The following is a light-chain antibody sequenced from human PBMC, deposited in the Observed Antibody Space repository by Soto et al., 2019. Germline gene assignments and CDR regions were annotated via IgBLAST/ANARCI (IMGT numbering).Light chain of an antibody. CDR3: TSYAGSNTYV. Sequence: QSALTQPPSASGSPGQSVTISCTGTKNDIGVYDFVSWYQHHPGKAPRLIIYEVVQRPSGVPDRFSGSQSVNTASLTVSGLQAADEGDYFCTSYAGSNTYVFGSGTKVTVL. CDR2: EVV. V-gene: IGLV2-8*01. J-gene: IGLJ1*01. CDR1: KNDIGVYDF.